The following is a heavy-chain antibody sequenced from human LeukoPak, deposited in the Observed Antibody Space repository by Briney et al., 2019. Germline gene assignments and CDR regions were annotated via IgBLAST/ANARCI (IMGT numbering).Heavy chain of an antibody. D-gene: IGHD3-10*01. CDR1: GFTFSSYS. CDR3: ARASYGSGSYDLYYFDY. Sequence: PGGSLRLSSAASGFTFSSYSMNWVRQAPGKGLEWVSSISSSSSYIYYADSVKGRFTISRDNAKNSLYLQMNSLRAEDTAVYYCARASYGSGSYDLYYFDYWGQGTLVTVSS. J-gene: IGHJ4*02. CDR2: ISSSSSYI. V-gene: IGHV3-21*01.